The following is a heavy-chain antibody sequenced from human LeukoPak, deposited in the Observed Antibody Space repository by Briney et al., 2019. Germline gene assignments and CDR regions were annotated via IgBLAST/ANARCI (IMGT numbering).Heavy chain of an antibody. D-gene: IGHD2-15*01. V-gene: IGHV3-33*01. CDR2: IWYDGSNK. CDR3: AIDRATQYFDY. J-gene: IGHJ4*02. CDR1: GITFRSYG. Sequence: GRSLRLSCAASGITFRSYGMHWVRQAPGKGLEWVAFIWYDGSNKYYADSVKGRFTISRDNSRNTLFLQMNSLRAEDTAVYYCAIDRATQYFDYWGQGTLVSVSS.